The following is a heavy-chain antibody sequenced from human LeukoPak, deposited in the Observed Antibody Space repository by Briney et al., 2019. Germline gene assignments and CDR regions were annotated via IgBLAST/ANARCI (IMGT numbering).Heavy chain of an antibody. J-gene: IGHJ4*02. V-gene: IGHV3-23*01. Sequence: GGSLRLSCAASGFTFSSHAMTWVRQAPGKGLEWVSGISGSGGSTYYADSVKGRFTISRDNSRNTPYLQMNSLRAEDTAAYYCAKCNFDSSAHFDYWGQGTLVTVSS. D-gene: IGHD3-22*01. CDR2: ISGSGGST. CDR3: AKCNFDSSAHFDY. CDR1: GFTFSSHA.